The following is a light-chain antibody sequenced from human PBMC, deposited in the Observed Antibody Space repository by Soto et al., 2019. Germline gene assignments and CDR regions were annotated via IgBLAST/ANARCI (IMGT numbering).Light chain of an antibody. CDR2: AAS. J-gene: IGKJ1*01. Sequence: IQMTQSPSSLSSSVGDRVTIACRASQSISSYLNWYQQKPGKAPKLLIYAASSLQSGVPSRFSGSGSGTDFTLTISSLQPENFATYYCLQDYNYPRTFGQGTKVDI. CDR3: LQDYNYPRT. V-gene: IGKV1-6*01. CDR1: QSISSY.